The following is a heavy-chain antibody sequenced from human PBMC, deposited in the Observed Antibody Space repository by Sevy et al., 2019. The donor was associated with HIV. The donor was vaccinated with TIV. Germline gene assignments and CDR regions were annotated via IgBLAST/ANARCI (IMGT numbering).Heavy chain of an antibody. V-gene: IGHV1-69*13. CDR2: IIPIFGTA. J-gene: IGHJ5*02. Sequence: ASVKVSCKASGGTFSSYAISWVRQAPGQGLEWMGGIIPIFGTANYAQKFQGRVTITADESTSTAYMELSSLRSEDTAVYYCASFSERYCISTSCYRHYRFDPWGQGTLVTVSS. CDR3: ASFSERYCISTSCYRHYRFDP. D-gene: IGHD2-2*01. CDR1: GGTFSSYA.